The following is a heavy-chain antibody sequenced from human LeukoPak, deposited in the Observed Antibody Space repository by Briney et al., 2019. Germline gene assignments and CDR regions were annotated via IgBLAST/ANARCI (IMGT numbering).Heavy chain of an antibody. CDR3: ALLSGGSGMGWFPP. V-gene: IGHV1-2*02. J-gene: IGHJ5*02. D-gene: IGHD3-10*01. CDR1: GYTFTGYY. CDR2: INPNSGGT. Sequence: ASVKVSCKASGYTFTGYYMHWVRQAPGQGLEWMGWINPNSGGTNYAQKFQGRVTMTRDTSISTAYMEPSRLRSDDTAVYYCALLSGGSGMGWFPPWGQGTLLTVPS.